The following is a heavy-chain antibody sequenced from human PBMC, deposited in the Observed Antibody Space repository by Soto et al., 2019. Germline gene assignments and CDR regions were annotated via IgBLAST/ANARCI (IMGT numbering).Heavy chain of an antibody. Sequence: PSETLSLTCTVSGGSISSYYWSWIRQPAGKGLEWIGRIYTSGSTNYNPSLKSRVTMSVDTSKNQFSLKLSSVTAADTAVYYCARELYDFWSGRQTKGYFDYWGQGTLVTVSS. CDR3: ARELYDFWSGRQTKGYFDY. J-gene: IGHJ4*02. CDR1: GGSISSYY. CDR2: IYTSGST. V-gene: IGHV4-4*07. D-gene: IGHD3-3*01.